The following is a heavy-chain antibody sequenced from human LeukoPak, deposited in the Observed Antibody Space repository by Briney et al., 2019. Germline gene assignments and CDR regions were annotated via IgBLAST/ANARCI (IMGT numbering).Heavy chain of an antibody. CDR1: GYTFTSYG. Sequence: EASVKVSCKASGYTFTSYGISWVRQAPGQGLEWMGWISAYNGNTNYAQKLQGRVTMTTDTSTSTAYMELRSLRSDDTAVYYCARGGSVYCSSTSCYTDWFDPWGQGTLVTVSS. V-gene: IGHV1-18*01. D-gene: IGHD2-2*02. J-gene: IGHJ5*02. CDR2: ISAYNGNT. CDR3: ARGGSVYCSSTSCYTDWFDP.